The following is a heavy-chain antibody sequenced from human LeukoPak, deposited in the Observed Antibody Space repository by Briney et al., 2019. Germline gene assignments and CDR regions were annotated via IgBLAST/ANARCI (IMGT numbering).Heavy chain of an antibody. V-gene: IGHV6-1*01. CDR3: ARVEFYYDSSGPPLGFDY. J-gene: IGHJ4*02. CDR2: TYYRSKWYN. CDR1: GDSVSSNSAA. Sequence: SQTLSLTCAISGDSVSSNSAAWNWIRQSPSRGLEWLGRTYYRSKWYNGYAVSVKSRITINPDTSKNQFSLQLNSVTPEDTAVYYYARVEFYYDSSGPPLGFDYWGQGTLVTVSS. D-gene: IGHD3-22*01.